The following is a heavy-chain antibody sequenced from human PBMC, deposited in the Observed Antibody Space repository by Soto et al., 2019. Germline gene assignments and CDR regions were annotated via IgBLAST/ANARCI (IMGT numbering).Heavy chain of an antibody. D-gene: IGHD6-6*01. Sequence: ASVKVSCKASGYTFTGYYMHWVRQAPGQGLGWMGWINPNSGGTNYAQKFQGWVTMTRDTSISTAYMGLSRLRSDDTAVYYCARHARPDLVVGYFDYWGQGTLVTVSS. CDR2: INPNSGGT. CDR1: GYTFTGYY. V-gene: IGHV1-2*04. CDR3: ARHARPDLVVGYFDY. J-gene: IGHJ4*02.